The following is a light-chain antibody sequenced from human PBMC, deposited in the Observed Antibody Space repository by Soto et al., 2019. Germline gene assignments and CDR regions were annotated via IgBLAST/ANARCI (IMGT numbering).Light chain of an antibody. V-gene: IGLV1-40*01. CDR2: TNT. CDR1: SSNIGAGYD. Sequence: QAVVTQPPSVSGAPGQRVTISCTGGSSNIGAGYDVHWYQQVPGTAPKLLIYTNTNRPSGVPDRFSGSQSGTSGSLAIVGLQAEDEAHYYCQSYDSSLGVSVFGGGTQLTVL. CDR3: QSYDSSLGVSV. J-gene: IGLJ3*02.